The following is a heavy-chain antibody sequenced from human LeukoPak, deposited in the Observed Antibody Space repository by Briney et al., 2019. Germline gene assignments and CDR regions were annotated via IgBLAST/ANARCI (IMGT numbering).Heavy chain of an antibody. D-gene: IGHD3-22*01. Sequence: SETLSLTCAVYGGSFSGYYWSWIRQPPGKGLEWIGEINHSGSTNYNPSLTSRVTISVDTSKNQFSLKLSSVTAADTAVYYCARGLITYYYDSSGYFSPFDYWGQGTLVTVSS. J-gene: IGHJ4*02. CDR1: GGSFSGYY. V-gene: IGHV4-34*01. CDR2: INHSGST. CDR3: ARGLITYYYDSSGYFSPFDY.